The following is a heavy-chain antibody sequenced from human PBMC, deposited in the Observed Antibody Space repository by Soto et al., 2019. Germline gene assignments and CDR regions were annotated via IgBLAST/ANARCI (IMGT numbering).Heavy chain of an antibody. CDR1: GGSISSGDYY. V-gene: IGHV4-30-4*01. Sequence: QVQLQESGPGLVKPSQTLSLTCTVSGGSISSGDYYWSWIRQPPGKGLEWIGYIYYSGSTYYNPSLMSRVTISVDTSKNQFSLKLSSVTAADTAVYYCARNGMYDFWSGSTNYFDYWGQGTLVTVSS. J-gene: IGHJ4*02. CDR2: IYYSGST. D-gene: IGHD3-3*01. CDR3: ARNGMYDFWSGSTNYFDY.